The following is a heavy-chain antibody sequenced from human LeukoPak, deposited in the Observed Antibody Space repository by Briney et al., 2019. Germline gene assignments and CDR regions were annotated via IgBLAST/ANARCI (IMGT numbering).Heavy chain of an antibody. D-gene: IGHD6-19*01. CDR2: ISSSGSTI. J-gene: IGHJ4*02. Sequence: GGSLRLSCAASGFTFSSYEMNWVRQAPGKGLEWVSYISSSGSTIYYADSVKGRFSITRDNAKNSLYLQMNSLRAEDTAVYYCARDGGSAWFLDYWGQGTLVTVSS. CDR1: GFTFSSYE. V-gene: IGHV3-48*03. CDR3: ARDGGSAWFLDY.